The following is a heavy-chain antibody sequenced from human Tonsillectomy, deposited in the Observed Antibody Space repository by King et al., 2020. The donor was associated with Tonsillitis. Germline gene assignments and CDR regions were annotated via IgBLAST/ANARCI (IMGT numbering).Heavy chain of an antibody. J-gene: IGHJ4*02. CDR2: IYYSVST. D-gene: IGHD2-2*01. CDR1: DGSISTNISY. CDR3: VKSSFSPGAIVVVPVVDY. Sequence: QLQESGPGLVKPSETLSLTCSVSDGSISTNISYWGWIRQPPGKGLEWIGTIYYSVSTYYNPSLKSLVTISVYTSKNHFSLQLSSVIAADTAVYYCVKSSFSPGAIVVVPVVDYWGQGTLVTVSS. V-gene: IGHV4-39*02.